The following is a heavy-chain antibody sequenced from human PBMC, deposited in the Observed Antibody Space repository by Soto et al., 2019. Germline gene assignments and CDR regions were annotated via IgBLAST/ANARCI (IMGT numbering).Heavy chain of an antibody. CDR3: AREIVTAGGNNYFDP. Sequence: SETLSLTCGVSGGTVASSHWWSWVRQSPGRGLEWIGNVYHTGDTNFNPSPQSRVTFSVDKSNNQFSLRLTSVTAADTAVYFCAREIVTAGGNNYFDPWGPGTLVTVSS. V-gene: IGHV4-4*02. CDR1: GGTVASSHW. J-gene: IGHJ5*02. D-gene: IGHD2-21*02. CDR2: VYHTGDT.